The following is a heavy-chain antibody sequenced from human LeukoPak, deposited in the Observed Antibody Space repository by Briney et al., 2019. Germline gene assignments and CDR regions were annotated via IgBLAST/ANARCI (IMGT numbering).Heavy chain of an antibody. Sequence: PGGSLRLSCAASGFTFSTYSMNWVRQAPGRGLEWVSSISSDSNYIYYADSVKGRFTISRDNAKNSLYLQMNSLRAEDTAVYYCARDGPLAGTAPFDYWGQGTLVTVSS. V-gene: IGHV3-21*01. D-gene: IGHD1-7*01. J-gene: IGHJ4*02. CDR3: ARDGPLAGTAPFDY. CDR1: GFTFSTYS. CDR2: ISSDSNYI.